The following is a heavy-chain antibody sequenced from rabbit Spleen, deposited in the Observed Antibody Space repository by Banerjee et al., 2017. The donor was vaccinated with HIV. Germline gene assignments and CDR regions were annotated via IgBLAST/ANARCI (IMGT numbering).Heavy chain of an antibody. V-gene: IGHV1S40*01. CDR3: ARDLVAVIGWNFNL. CDR2: IAGSSSGFT. D-gene: IGHD1-1*01. Sequence: SLEESGGDLVKPGASLTLTCKASGFDFTSTYYMCWVRQAPGKGLELIACIAGSSSGFTYSATWAKGRFTCSKGSSTTVTLQMTSLTAADTATYFCARDLVAVIGWNFNLWGPGTLVTVS. J-gene: IGHJ4*01. CDR1: GFDFTSTYY.